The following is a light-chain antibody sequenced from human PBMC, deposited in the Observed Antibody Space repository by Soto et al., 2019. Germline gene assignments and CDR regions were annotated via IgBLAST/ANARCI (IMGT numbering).Light chain of an antibody. CDR2: GAS. J-gene: IGKJ1*01. CDR3: QKYNNWPWT. CDR1: QSVSSK. V-gene: IGKV3-15*01. Sequence: EIVMTQSPATLSLSPGESATLSCRASQSVSSKLAWYQQKTGQAPRLLIHGASTRATGLPDRLSGSGSGTDLNLTISRLQSEDFAVYYCQKYNNWPWTCGQGTKVDIK.